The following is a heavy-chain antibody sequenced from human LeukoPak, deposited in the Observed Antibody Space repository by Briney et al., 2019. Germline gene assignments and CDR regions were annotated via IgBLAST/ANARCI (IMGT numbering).Heavy chain of an antibody. CDR1: GYTFTGYY. J-gene: IGHJ3*02. Sequence: ASVKVSYKASGYTFTGYYMHWVRQAPGQGLEWMGWINPNSGGTNYAQKFQGRVTMTRDTSISTAYMELSRLRSDDTAVYYCARPEKGYSGSYRGGAFDIWGQRTMVTVSS. CDR2: INPNSGGT. V-gene: IGHV1-2*02. D-gene: IGHD1-26*01. CDR3: ARPEKGYSGSYRGGAFDI.